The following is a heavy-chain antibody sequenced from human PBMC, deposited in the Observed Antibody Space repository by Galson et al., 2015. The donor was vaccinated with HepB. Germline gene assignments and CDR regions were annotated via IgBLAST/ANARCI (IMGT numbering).Heavy chain of an antibody. Sequence: SETLSLTCAVSGGSISSSNWWSWVRQPPGKGLEWIGEIYHSGSTNYNPSLKSRVTISVDKSKNQFSLKLSSVTAADTAVYYCARVRRTIFGVAYGGMDVWGQGTTVTVSS. CDR3: ARVRRTIFGVAYGGMDV. V-gene: IGHV4-4*02. D-gene: IGHD3-3*01. CDR1: GGSISSSNW. J-gene: IGHJ6*02. CDR2: IYHSGST.